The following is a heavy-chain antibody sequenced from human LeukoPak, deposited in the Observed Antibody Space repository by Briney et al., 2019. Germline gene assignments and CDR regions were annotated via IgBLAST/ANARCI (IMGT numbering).Heavy chain of an antibody. CDR2: IIPIFGTA. Sequence: GASVKVSCKASGGTFSSYAISWVRQAPGQGLEWMGGIIPIFGTANYAQKFQGRVTITADESTSTAYMELSSLRSEDTAVYYCARGLVKGYYYYGMDVWGQGTTVTVSS. D-gene: IGHD2/OR15-2a*01. J-gene: IGHJ6*02. CDR1: GGTFSSYA. V-gene: IGHV1-69*13. CDR3: ARGLVKGYYYYGMDV.